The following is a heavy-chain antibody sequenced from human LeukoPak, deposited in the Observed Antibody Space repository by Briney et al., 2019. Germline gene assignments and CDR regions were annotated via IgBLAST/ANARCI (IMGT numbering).Heavy chain of an antibody. CDR1: GGSINSGDYY. CDR3: APYGGNSPLGFNY. J-gene: IGHJ4*02. Sequence: PSQTLSLTCTVSGGSINSGDYYWSWIRQPPGKGLEWIGYIYYSGSTYYNPSLKSRVTISMDTSKNQFSLRLNSVTATDTAVYYCAPYGGNSPLGFNYWGPGALVTVSS. D-gene: IGHD4-23*01. CDR2: IYYSGST. V-gene: IGHV4-30-4*01.